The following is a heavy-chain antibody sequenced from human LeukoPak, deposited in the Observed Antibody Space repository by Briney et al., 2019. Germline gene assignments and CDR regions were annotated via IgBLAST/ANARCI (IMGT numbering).Heavy chain of an antibody. CDR1: GGSFSGYY. CDR3: ARGPIVVVTARTFDY. Sequence: SETLSLTCAVYGGSFSGYYWSWIRQPPGKGLEWIGEINHSGSTNYNPSLKSRVTISVDTSKNQFSLKLSSVTAADTAVYYCARGPIVVVTARTFDYWGQGTLVTVSS. J-gene: IGHJ4*02. D-gene: IGHD2-21*02. CDR2: INHSGST. V-gene: IGHV4-34*01.